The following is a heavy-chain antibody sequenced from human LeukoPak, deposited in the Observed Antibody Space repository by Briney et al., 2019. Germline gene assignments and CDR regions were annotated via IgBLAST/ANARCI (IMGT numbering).Heavy chain of an antibody. CDR3: ARWYYYDSSGMDV. Sequence: SETLSLTCAVYGGSFSGYYWSWIRQPPGKGLEWIGEIDHSGSTNYNPSLKSRVTISVDTSKNQFSLRLSSVTAADTAVYYCARWYYYDSSGMDVWGHGTTVTVSS. CDR2: IDHSGST. D-gene: IGHD3-22*01. CDR1: GGSFSGYY. V-gene: IGHV4-34*01. J-gene: IGHJ6*02.